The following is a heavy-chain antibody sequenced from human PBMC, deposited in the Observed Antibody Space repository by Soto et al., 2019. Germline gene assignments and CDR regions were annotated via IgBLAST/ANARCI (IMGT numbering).Heavy chain of an antibody. CDR1: GGSISTSRYY. D-gene: IGHD3-10*01. CDR3: ARQVGSGCWYFDH. CDR2: IFYSGTT. V-gene: IGHV4-39*01. Sequence: SETLSLTCTVSGGSISTSRYYWGWIRQPPGKGLEWIGSIFYSGTTHYNPSLKSRVTISVDTSKNQFSLKLTSVTAADTAVYYCARQVGSGCWYFDHWGHGTLVTVS. J-gene: IGHJ2*01.